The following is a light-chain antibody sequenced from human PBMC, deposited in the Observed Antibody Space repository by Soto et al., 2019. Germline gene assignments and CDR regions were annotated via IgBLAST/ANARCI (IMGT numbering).Light chain of an antibody. CDR1: SSDIGGFNY. J-gene: IGLJ1*01. CDR2: DVT. V-gene: IGLV2-11*01. CDR3: CSYAGTGTDV. Sequence: QSALTQPRSVSGSPGQSVTISCTGTSSDIGGFNYVSWYQQHPGKVPKLMIHDVTKRPSGVPDRFSASKSGNTASLTISGLQAEDEADYYCCSYAGTGTDVFGTGTKLTVL.